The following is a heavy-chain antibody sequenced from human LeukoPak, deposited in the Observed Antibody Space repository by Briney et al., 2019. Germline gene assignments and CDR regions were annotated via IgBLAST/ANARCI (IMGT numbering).Heavy chain of an antibody. V-gene: IGHV3-48*01. CDR3: ARDHYFGGGGYSRSLDY. J-gene: IGHJ4*02. D-gene: IGHD3-22*01. CDR2: ISDSGTNI. Sequence: PPRSLRLSCAASAFTFSDCSMNWDRQAPGKVLEWVAYISDSGTNISHRDSVRGRFSISRDNDKNSLYLQMNSLRAEDTAVYYCARDHYFGGGGYSRSLDYWGQGTLVTVSS. CDR1: AFTFSDCS.